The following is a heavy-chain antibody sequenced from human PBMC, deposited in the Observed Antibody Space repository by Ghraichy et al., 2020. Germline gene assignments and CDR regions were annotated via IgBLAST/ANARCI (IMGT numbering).Heavy chain of an antibody. J-gene: IGHJ4*02. CDR3: ARLYDSSGYYYLFPFDY. Sequence: SDTLSLTCTVSGGSISRSSYYWGWIRQPPGKGLEWIGTIYYSGSTYYNPSLKSRVTISVDTSKNQFSLKLSSVTAADTAVYYCARLYDSSGYYYLFPFDYWGQGTLVTVSS. D-gene: IGHD3-22*01. CDR2: IYYSGST. CDR1: GGSISRSSYY. V-gene: IGHV4-39*01.